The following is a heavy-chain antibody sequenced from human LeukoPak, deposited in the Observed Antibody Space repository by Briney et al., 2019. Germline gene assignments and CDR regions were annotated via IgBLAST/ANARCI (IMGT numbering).Heavy chain of an antibody. CDR3: ARVLVRTTRQYAFIDP. D-gene: IGHD3-10*01. J-gene: IGHJ5*02. Sequence: SETLSLTCSVSGTTNSTHYWTWIRHPAGKGLEWIGRIYTSGVTNTNPSLKSRVTMSVDSSKNQFSLKMTSVTAADTAVYFCARVLVRTTRQYAFIDPWGQGILVTVSS. CDR1: GTTNSTHY. V-gene: IGHV4-4*07. CDR2: IYTSGVT.